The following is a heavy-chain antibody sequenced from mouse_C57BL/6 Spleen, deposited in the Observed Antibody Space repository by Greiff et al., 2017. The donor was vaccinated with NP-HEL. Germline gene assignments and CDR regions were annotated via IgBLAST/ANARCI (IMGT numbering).Heavy chain of an antibody. J-gene: IGHJ2*01. CDR3: ARGGTGSAYFDY. CDR1: GYSITSGYY. CDR2: ISYDGSN. V-gene: IGHV3-6*01. Sequence: DVKLQESGPGLVKPSQSLSLTCSVTGYSITSGYYWNWIRQFPGNKLEWMGYISYDGSNNYNPSLKNRISITRDTSKNQFFLKLNSVTTEDTATYCCARGGTGSAYFDYWGQGTTLTVSS. D-gene: IGHD3-1*01.